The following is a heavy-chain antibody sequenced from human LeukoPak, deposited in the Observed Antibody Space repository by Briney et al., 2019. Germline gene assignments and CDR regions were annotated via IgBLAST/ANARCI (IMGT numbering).Heavy chain of an antibody. V-gene: IGHV3-23*01. CDR1: GFTFSSYA. CDR2: ISGSGGST. D-gene: IGHD6-13*01. CDR3: ANMGSSSWYPYYFDY. Sequence: GGSLRLSCAASGFTFSSYAMSWVRQAPGKGLEWVSAISGSGGSTYYADSVKGRFTISRDNSKNTLYLQMSSLRAEDTAVYYCANMGSSSWYPYYFDYWGQGTLVTVSS. J-gene: IGHJ4*02.